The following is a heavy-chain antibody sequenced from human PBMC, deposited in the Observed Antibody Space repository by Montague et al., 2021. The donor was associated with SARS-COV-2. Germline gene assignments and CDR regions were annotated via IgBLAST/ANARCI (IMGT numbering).Heavy chain of an antibody. CDR3: AKGRTIIINSPFDY. CDR2: LSYDERNQ. V-gene: IGHV3-30*04. J-gene: IGHJ4*02. CDR1: GFTFSHYV. D-gene: IGHD4-23*01. Sequence: SLRLSCAASGFTFSHYVLHWVRQAPGKGLEWVALLSYDERNQYYADSVKGRFTITRDNSKTTLYLQMNSLTIDDTAVYYCAKGRTIIINSPFDYWGQGTPVTVSS.